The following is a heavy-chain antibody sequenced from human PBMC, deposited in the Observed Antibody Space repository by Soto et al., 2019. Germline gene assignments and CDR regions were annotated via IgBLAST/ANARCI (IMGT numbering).Heavy chain of an antibody. CDR2: IIPIFGTA. CDR1: GGTFSSYA. CDR3: ASGSAGYCGGGSCYSDYYYGMDV. V-gene: IGHV1-69*06. J-gene: IGHJ6*02. Sequence: SVKVSCKASGGTFSSYAISWVRQAPGQGLEWMGGIIPIFGTANYAQKFQGRVTITADKSTSTAYMELSSLRSEDTAVYYCASGSAGYCGGGSCYSDYYYGMDVWGQGTTVTVSS. D-gene: IGHD2-15*01.